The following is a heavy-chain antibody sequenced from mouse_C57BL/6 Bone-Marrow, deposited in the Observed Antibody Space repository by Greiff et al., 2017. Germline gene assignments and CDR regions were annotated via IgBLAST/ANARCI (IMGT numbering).Heavy chain of an antibody. CDR1: GYSITSGYY. Sequence: EVKLEESGPGLVKPSQSLSLTCSVTGYSITSGYYWNWIRQFPGNKLEWMGYISYDGSNNYNPSLKNRISITRDTSKNQFFLKLNSVTTEDTATYYCARGGIPWFAYWGQGTLVTVSA. CDR3: ARGGIPWFAY. CDR2: ISYDGSN. J-gene: IGHJ3*01. V-gene: IGHV3-6*01.